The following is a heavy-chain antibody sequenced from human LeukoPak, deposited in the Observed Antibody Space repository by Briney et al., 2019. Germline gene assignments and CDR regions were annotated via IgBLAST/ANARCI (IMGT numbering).Heavy chain of an antibody. D-gene: IGHD2-15*01. J-gene: IGHJ6*02. CDR1: GFTFSSYG. CDR2: IWYDGSNK. CDR3: ARILGHCSGGSCYGYYYGMDV. V-gene: IGHV3-33*01. Sequence: GRSLRLSCAASGFTFSSYGMHWVRQAPGKGLEWVAVIWYDGSNKYYADSVKGRFTISRDNSKNTLYLQMNSLRAEDTAVYHCARILGHCSGGSCYGYYYGMDVWGQGTTVTVSS.